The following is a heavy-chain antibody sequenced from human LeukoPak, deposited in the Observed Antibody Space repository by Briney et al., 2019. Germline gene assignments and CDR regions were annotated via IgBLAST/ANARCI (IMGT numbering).Heavy chain of an antibody. CDR3: ARSHTSYSSSWSFSYYFDS. CDR2: IYYSGST. D-gene: IGHD6-13*01. J-gene: IGHJ4*02. CDR1: GGSISSYY. V-gene: IGHV4-59*08. Sequence: PSETLSLTCTVSGGSISSYYWNWIRQPPGKGLEWIGYIYYSGSTNYNPSLKSRVTISVDTSKNQFSLKLSSVTAADTALYYCARSHTSYSSSWSFSYYFDSWGQGTLVTVSS.